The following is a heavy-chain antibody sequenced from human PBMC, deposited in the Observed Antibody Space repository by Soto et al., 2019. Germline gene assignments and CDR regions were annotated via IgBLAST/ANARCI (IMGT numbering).Heavy chain of an antibody. V-gene: IGHV3-30*18. Sequence: QVQLVESGGGVVQPGRSLRLSCAASGFTFSSYGMHWVRQAPGKGLEWVAVISYDGSNKYYADSVKGRFTISRDNSKNTLYLQMNSLRAEDTAVYYCAKEGVAQDADYWGQGTLVTVSS. CDR3: AKEGVAQDADY. D-gene: IGHD5-12*01. CDR1: GFTFSSYG. J-gene: IGHJ4*02. CDR2: ISYDGSNK.